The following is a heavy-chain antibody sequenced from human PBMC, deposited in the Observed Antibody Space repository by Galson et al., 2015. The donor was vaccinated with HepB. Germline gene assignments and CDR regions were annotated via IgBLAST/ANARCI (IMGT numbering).Heavy chain of an antibody. CDR2: IIPMFGTA. CDR1: GGTFGSYA. V-gene: IGHV1-69*13. J-gene: IGHJ4*02. D-gene: IGHD2-2*02. CDR3: ARDCSTTTCYMA. Sequence: SVKVSCKASGGTFGSYAISWVRQAPGQGLEWMGGIIPMFGTANYAQKFQGRVTITADESTRTAYMELSSLRSEDTAMYYCARDCSTTTCYMAWGQGTLVTVSS.